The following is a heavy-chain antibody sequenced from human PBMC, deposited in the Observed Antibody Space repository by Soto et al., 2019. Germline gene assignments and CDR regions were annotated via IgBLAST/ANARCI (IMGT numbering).Heavy chain of an antibody. D-gene: IGHD5-12*01. Sequence: SETLSLTCTVSGGSISSSSYYWGWIRQPPGKGLEWIGSIYYSGSTYYNPSLKSRVTISVDTSKNQFSLKLSSVTAADTAVYYCARKGERGGYDTNWFDPWGQGTLVTVSS. CDR3: ARKGERGGYDTNWFDP. V-gene: IGHV4-39*07. CDR1: GGSISSSSYY. J-gene: IGHJ5*02. CDR2: IYYSGST.